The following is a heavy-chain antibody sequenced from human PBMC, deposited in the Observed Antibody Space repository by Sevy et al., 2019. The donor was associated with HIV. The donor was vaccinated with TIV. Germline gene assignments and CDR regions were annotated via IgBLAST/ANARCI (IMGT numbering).Heavy chain of an antibody. D-gene: IGHD3-22*01. CDR1: GFTFSTHA. CDR2: ISYDGKNK. J-gene: IGHJ4*02. CDR3: WRDAGYDTYGYYPSDY. V-gene: IGHV3-30*03. Sequence: GGSLRLSCAASGFTFSTHAMHWVRQAPGKGLEWVAAISYDGKNKYYADSVKGQFTISRDDSKNTLFLQMKSLTPEDTAVYYCWRDAGYDTYGYYPSDYWGQGTLVTVSS.